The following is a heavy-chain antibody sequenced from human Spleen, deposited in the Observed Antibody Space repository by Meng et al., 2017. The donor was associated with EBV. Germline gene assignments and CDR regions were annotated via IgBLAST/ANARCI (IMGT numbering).Heavy chain of an antibody. Sequence: EVQVKESGGGLVQPGGSMRLSCVGARISAYWMHWVRQVPGKGLVWVSRINEDGSVINYADSVKGRFTISRDNAKNTVYLQMNSLRAEDTAVYYCASDKVRDCSGGSCYWGVREFWGPGTMVTVSA. V-gene: IGHV3-74*01. D-gene: IGHD2-15*01. CDR1: RISAYW. CDR2: INEDGSVI. J-gene: IGHJ4*02. CDR3: ASDKVRDCSGGSCYWGVREF.